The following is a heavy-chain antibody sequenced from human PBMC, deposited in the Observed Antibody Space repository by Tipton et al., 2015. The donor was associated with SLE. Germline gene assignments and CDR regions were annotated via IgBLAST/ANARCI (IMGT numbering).Heavy chain of an antibody. V-gene: IGHV4-38-2*01. J-gene: IGHJ4*02. D-gene: IGHD6-13*01. Sequence: TLSLTCAVSGYSISSGYYWGWIRQPPGKGLEWIGSIYHSGSTYYNPSLKSRVTISEDTSKNQFSLKLTSVTAADTAVYYCAIIPAAGVNFDYWGQGTLVTVSS. CDR1: GYSISSGYY. CDR2: IYHSGST. CDR3: AIIPAAGVNFDY.